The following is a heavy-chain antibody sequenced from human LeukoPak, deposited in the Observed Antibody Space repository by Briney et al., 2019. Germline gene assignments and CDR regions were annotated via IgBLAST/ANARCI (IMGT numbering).Heavy chain of an antibody. Sequence: PGGSLRLSCAASGFTFSGYSMNWVRQAPGKGLEWVSSISTSSSFIYYADSVKGRFTISGDNAKNSLYLQMNSLRAEDTAVYYCARFFYGSGSYYELLYFDYWGQGTLVTVSS. CDR1: GFTFSGYS. D-gene: IGHD3-10*01. J-gene: IGHJ4*02. V-gene: IGHV3-21*01. CDR3: ARFFYGSGSYYELLYFDY. CDR2: ISTSSSFI.